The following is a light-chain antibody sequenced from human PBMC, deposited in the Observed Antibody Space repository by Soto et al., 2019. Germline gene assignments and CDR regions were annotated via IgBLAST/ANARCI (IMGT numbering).Light chain of an antibody. CDR2: AAY. Sequence: AIRMTQSPSSLSASTGDRVTITCRASQGISSYLAWYQQKPGKAPKLLIYAAYTLQSGVQSRFSGSGSGTKFTLTIVSLQRDDFATYYCKQYETFSGTFGPGTKVDIK. J-gene: IGKJ1*01. CDR1: QGISSY. CDR3: KQYETFSGT. V-gene: IGKV1-8*01.